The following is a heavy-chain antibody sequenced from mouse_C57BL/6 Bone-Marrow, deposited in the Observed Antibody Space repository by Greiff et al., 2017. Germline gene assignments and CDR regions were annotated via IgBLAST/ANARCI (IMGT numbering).Heavy chain of an antibody. J-gene: IGHJ4*01. CDR1: GYTFTSYG. Sequence: VKLVESGAELARPGASVKLSCKASGYTFTSYGISWVKQRTGQGLEWIGEIYPRSGNTYYNEKFKGKATLTADKSSSTAYMELRSLTSEDSAVYFCARWDYYGSSPYAMDYWGQGTSVTVSS. D-gene: IGHD1-1*01. V-gene: IGHV1-81*01. CDR2: IYPRSGNT. CDR3: ARWDYYGSSPYAMDY.